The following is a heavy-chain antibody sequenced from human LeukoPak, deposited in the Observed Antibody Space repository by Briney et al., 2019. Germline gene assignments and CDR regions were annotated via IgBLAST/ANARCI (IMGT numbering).Heavy chain of an antibody. D-gene: IGHD4-23*01. V-gene: IGHV1-3*01. J-gene: IGHJ5*02. CDR2: INAGNGNT. CDR1: GYTFTTYA. CDR3: ARSLGGSNLVAWFDP. Sequence: ASVKVSCKASGYTFTTYAMHWVRQAPGQRLEWMGWINAGNGNTKYSQKFQGRVTITRDTSASTAYMELSSLRSEDTAVYYCARSLGGSNLVAWFDPWGQGTLVTVSS.